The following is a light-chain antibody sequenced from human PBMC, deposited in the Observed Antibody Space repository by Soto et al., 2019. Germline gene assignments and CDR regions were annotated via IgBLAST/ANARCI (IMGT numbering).Light chain of an antibody. CDR2: GAS. Sequence: ETVLTQSPGTLSLSPGERATLSCRASQTIRSNYLAWYRQTPGQAPRLLIYGASNRATGIADRFSGSGSGTVFTLIISRLAPEDFALYYCQQYGSSPWTFGQGTKVEIK. CDR1: QTIRSNY. J-gene: IGKJ1*01. CDR3: QQYGSSPWT. V-gene: IGKV3-20*01.